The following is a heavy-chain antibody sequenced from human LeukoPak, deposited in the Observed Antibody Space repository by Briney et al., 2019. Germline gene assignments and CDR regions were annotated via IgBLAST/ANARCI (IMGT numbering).Heavy chain of an antibody. J-gene: IGHJ6*03. D-gene: IGHD3-10*01. CDR3: ARGYGSGSYWPSYYYYYMDV. CDR1: GGTFSSYA. Sequence: ASVKVSCKASGGTFSSYAISWVRQAPGQGLEWMGGIIPIFGTANYAQKFQGRVTITTDESTSTAYMELSSLRSEDTAVYYCARGYGSGSYWPSYYYYYMDVWGKGTTVTVSS. V-gene: IGHV1-69*05. CDR2: IIPIFGTA.